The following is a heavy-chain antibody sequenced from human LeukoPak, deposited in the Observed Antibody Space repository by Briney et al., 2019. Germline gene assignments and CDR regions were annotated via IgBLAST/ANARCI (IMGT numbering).Heavy chain of an antibody. Sequence: GGSLRLSCAASGFTFDDYAMHWVRQAPGKGLERVSGISWNSGSIGYADSVKGRFTISRDNAKNSLYLQMNSLRAEYTALYYCAKVVLGYSYGAHFDYWGQGTLVTVSS. D-gene: IGHD5-18*01. CDR1: GFTFDDYA. CDR3: AKVVLGYSYGAHFDY. J-gene: IGHJ4*02. V-gene: IGHV3-9*01. CDR2: ISWNSGSI.